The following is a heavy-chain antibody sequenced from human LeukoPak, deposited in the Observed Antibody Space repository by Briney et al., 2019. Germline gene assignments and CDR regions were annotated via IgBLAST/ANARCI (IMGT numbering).Heavy chain of an antibody. D-gene: IGHD3-10*01. V-gene: IGHV4-59*11. CDR2: IYYSGST. Sequence: PSETLSLTCTVSGGSISSHYWNWIRQPPGKGLEWIGYIYYSGSTKYNPSLKSRVTISVDTSKNQSSLKLSSVTAADTAVYYCARYYYGSGTYQEFDYWGQGSLVTVSS. CDR1: GGSISSHY. CDR3: ARYYYGSGTYQEFDY. J-gene: IGHJ4*02.